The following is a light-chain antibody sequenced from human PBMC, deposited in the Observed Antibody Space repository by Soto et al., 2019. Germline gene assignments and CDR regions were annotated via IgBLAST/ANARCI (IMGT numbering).Light chain of an antibody. CDR2: DAS. Sequence: EIVLTQSPATRSLSPGERATLSCRASQSVSSYLAWYQQKPGQAPRLLIYDASNRATGIPARFSGSGSGTDFTLTISSLENEDFAVYYCQQRSNWPSTFGQGTKVDIK. V-gene: IGKV3-11*01. CDR1: QSVSSY. J-gene: IGKJ1*01. CDR3: QQRSNWPST.